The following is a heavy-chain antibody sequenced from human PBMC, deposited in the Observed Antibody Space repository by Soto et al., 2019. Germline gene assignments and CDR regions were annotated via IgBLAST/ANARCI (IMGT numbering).Heavy chain of an antibody. J-gene: IGHJ4*02. CDR3: VKFAGYPGYSDH. V-gene: IGHV3-23*01. Sequence: GGSLRLSCAASGFTISNYPMSWVRQAPGMGLEWVSAISKSGTDIYYADSVKGRFSISRDNSNNTLYVEMNSLRAEDTAIYYCVKFAGYPGYSDHWGRGTLVTVSS. CDR1: GFTISNYP. CDR2: ISKSGTDI. D-gene: IGHD3-9*01.